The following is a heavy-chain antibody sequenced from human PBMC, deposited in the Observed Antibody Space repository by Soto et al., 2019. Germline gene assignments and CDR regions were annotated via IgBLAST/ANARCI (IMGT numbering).Heavy chain of an antibody. V-gene: IGHV4-30-4*01. J-gene: IGHJ4*02. CDR1: GGSISSGDYY. D-gene: IGHD5-12*01. CDR3: ASVNSDYLLFHY. CDR2: IYYSGST. Sequence: QVQLQESGPGLVKPSQTLSLTCTVSGGSISSGDYYWSRIRQPPGKGLEWIGYIYYSGSTYYNPSLKSRVTISVDTSKNQFSPKLSSVTAADTAVYYCASVNSDYLLFHYWGQGTLVTVSS.